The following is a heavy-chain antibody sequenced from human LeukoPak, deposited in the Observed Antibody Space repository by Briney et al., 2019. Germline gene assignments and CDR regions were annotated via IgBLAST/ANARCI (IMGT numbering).Heavy chain of an antibody. V-gene: IGHV7-4-1*02. D-gene: IGHD3-16*01. CDR3: ARDGANYYYYYYMDV. Sequence: ASVKVSCKASGYTFTSYAMNWVRQAPGQGLEWMGWINTNTGNPTYAQGFTGRFVFSLDTSVSTAYLQISSLKAEDTAVYYCARDGANYYYYYYMDVWGKGTTVTVPS. CDR1: GYTFTSYA. CDR2: INTNTGNP. J-gene: IGHJ6*03.